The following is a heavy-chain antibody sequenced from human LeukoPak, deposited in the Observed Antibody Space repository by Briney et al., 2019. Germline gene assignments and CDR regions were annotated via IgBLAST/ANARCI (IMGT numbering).Heavy chain of an antibody. CDR2: ISGSGGST. CDR1: GFTFSSYW. D-gene: IGHD1-26*01. Sequence: GGSLRLSCAASGFTFSSYWMHWVRQAPGKGLEWVSAISGSGGSTYYADSVKGRFTISRDNAKNSLYLQMNSLRAEDTAVYYCASSPIVGAPLWGQGTLVTVSS. V-gene: IGHV3-48*01. J-gene: IGHJ4*02. CDR3: ASSPIVGAPL.